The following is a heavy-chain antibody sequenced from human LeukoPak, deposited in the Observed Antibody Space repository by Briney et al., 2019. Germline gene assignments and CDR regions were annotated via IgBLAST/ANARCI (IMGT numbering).Heavy chain of an antibody. D-gene: IGHD1-1*01. CDR3: ARAPGYGAAYYFDY. Sequence: GGSLRLSCAASGFTFSSYGMHWVRQAPGKGLESVAFIRYDGSNKYYADSVKGRFTISRDNSKNTLYLQMNSLRAEDTAVYYCARAPGYGAAYYFDYWGQGTLVTVSS. CDR2: IRYDGSNK. J-gene: IGHJ4*02. V-gene: IGHV3-30*02. CDR1: GFTFSSYG.